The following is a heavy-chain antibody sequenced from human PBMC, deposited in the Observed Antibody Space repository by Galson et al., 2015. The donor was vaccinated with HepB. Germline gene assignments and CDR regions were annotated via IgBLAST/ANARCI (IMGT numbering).Heavy chain of an antibody. J-gene: IGHJ6*03. CDR3: ARVGGYYYYMDV. Sequence: SLRLSCAASGFTVSRNYMSWVRQAPGKGLEWVSSISASMSYIYYADSVQGRFTVSRDNAKKSLYLQMDSLRVEDTAVYYCARVGGYYYYMDVWGKETTVTVSS. CDR1: GFTVSRNY. D-gene: IGHD2-15*01. V-gene: IGHV3-21*01. CDR2: ISASMSYI.